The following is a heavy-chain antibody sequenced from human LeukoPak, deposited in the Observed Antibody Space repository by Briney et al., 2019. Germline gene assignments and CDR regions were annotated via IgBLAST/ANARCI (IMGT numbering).Heavy chain of an antibody. CDR3: AKRESSGKYFDY. CDR2: ISGGGSST. Sequence: HPGGSLRLSCADSGFTFSTYDMSWVRQAPGKGLEWISTISGGGSSTYYADSVKGRFTISRDNSKNTLYLQMNSLRAGDTAVYYCAKRESSGKYFDYWGQGTLVTVSS. J-gene: IGHJ4*02. V-gene: IGHV3-23*01. CDR1: GFTFSTYD. D-gene: IGHD6-19*01.